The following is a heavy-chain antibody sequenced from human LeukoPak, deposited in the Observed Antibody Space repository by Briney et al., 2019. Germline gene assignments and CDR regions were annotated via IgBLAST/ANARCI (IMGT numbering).Heavy chain of an antibody. CDR3: VRGAIVGPTGDWINY. Sequence: ASVKVSCKASGSTFTGYYMNWVRQAHGQGLEWVGWINPNSSATNYAQEFLGRVTVTRDTSISTAYIELSRLSSDDTAVYYCVRGAIVGPTGDWINYWGQGTLVTVSS. V-gene: IGHV1-2*02. CDR2: INPNSSAT. J-gene: IGHJ4*02. CDR1: GSTFTGYY. D-gene: IGHD1-26*01.